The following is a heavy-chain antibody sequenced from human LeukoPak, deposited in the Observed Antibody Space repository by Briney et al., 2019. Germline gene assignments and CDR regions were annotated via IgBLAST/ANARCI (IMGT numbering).Heavy chain of an antibody. CDR1: GFAFNFYA. D-gene: IGHD6-19*01. V-gene: IGHV3-23*05. J-gene: IGHJ5*02. Sequence: PGGSLRLSCAASGFAFNFYAMSWVRQAPGKGLQCYADSVRGRFTISRDNSKDTLYLQLNSLRAEDTAIYFCAKPISGGLAVSADWFDPWGQGTLVIVSS. CDR3: AKPISGGLAVSADWFDP.